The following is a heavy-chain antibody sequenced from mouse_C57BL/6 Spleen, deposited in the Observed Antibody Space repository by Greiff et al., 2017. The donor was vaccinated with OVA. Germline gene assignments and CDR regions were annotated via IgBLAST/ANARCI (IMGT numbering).Heavy chain of an antibody. J-gene: IGHJ2*01. CDR3: ASDRYYGSSYDYFDY. V-gene: IGHV5-4*01. D-gene: IGHD1-1*01. Sequence: EVLLVESGGGLVKPGGSLTLSCAASGFTFSSYAMSWVRQTPEKRLEWVATISDGGGCTSYPDNVKGRFTISRDNAKNNLYLEMSHLRSEDTAMYAGASDRYYGSSYDYFDYWGQGTTLTVSS. CDR1: GFTFSSYA. CDR2: ISDGGGCT.